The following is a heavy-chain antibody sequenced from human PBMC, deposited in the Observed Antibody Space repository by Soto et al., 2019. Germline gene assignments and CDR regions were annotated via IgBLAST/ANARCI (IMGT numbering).Heavy chain of an antibody. CDR3: ARSPSGYGDFGF. J-gene: IGHJ4*02. CDR2: IYYSGTT. Sequence: WYRQPPGKGLEWIGYIYYSGTTYYNPSLKSRLTISTDTSKNQFSLKLTSVTVADTAVYYCARSPSGYGDFGFWGQGTLVTVSS. D-gene: IGHD6-25*01. V-gene: IGHV4-30-4*01.